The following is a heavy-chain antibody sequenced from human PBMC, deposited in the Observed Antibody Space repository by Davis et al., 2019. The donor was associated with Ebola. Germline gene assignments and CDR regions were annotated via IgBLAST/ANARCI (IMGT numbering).Heavy chain of an antibody. CDR2: NIPIFGTA. V-gene: IGHV1-69*13. D-gene: IGHD3-10*01. CDR3: ARDRRGYYGSGSYCYYYYGMDV. CDR1: GGTFSSYA. Sequence: SVKVFCKASGGTFSSYAISWARQAPGQGLEWMGGNIPIFGTANYAQKFQGRVTITADESTSIAYMELSSLRSEDTAVYYCARDRRGYYGSGSYCYYYYGMDVCGKGTTVTVSS. J-gene: IGHJ6*04.